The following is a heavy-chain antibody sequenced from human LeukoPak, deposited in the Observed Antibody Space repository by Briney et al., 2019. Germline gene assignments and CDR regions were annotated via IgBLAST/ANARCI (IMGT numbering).Heavy chain of an antibody. V-gene: IGHV3-9*01. CDR1: GFTFDDYA. J-gene: IGHJ3*02. D-gene: IGHD6-13*01. CDR2: ISWNSGSI. Sequence: PGGSLRLSCAASGFTFDDYAMHWVRQAPGKGLEWVSGISWNSGSIGYADSVKGRFTISRDNAKNSLYLQMNSLRAEDTAVYYCARESAIAAAGNAFDIWGQGTMVTVSS. CDR3: ARESAIAAAGNAFDI.